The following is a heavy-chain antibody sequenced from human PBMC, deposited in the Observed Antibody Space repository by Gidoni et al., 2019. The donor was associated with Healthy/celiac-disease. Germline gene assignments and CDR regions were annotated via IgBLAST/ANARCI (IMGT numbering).Heavy chain of an antibody. CDR3: ARPPGGGMIVPPFKDV. CDR2: IYPGDSDT. J-gene: IGHJ6*03. D-gene: IGHD3-22*01. Sequence: EVQLVQSGAEVKKPGESLKISRKGSGYSFPSNWIGWVRQMPGKGLEWMGIIYPGDSDTRYSPSFQGQVTISADKSISTAYLQWSSLKASDTAMYYCARPPGGGMIVPPFKDVWGKGTTVTVSS. V-gene: IGHV5-51*03. CDR1: GYSFPSNW.